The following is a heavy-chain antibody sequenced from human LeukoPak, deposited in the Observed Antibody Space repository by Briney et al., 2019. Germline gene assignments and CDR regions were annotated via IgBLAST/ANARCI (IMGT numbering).Heavy chain of an antibody. Sequence: SETLSLTCAVYGGSISGYYWSWIRQPPGKGLEWIGDINHGGSTNYNPSLKSRVTISVDTSKNQFSLKLSSVTAADTAVYYCSRCQIVVVVAATGAFDIWGQGTMVTVSS. J-gene: IGHJ3*02. D-gene: IGHD3-22*01. V-gene: IGHV4-34*01. CDR1: GGSISGYY. CDR3: SRCQIVVVVAATGAFDI. CDR2: INHGGST.